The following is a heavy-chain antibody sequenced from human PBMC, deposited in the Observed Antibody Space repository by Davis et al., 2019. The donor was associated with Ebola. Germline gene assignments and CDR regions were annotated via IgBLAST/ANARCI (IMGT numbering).Heavy chain of an antibody. J-gene: IGHJ4*02. CDR3: ATTQTPRGYTYGLSR. V-gene: IGHV4-59*03. D-gene: IGHD5-18*01. Sequence: PSETLSLTCTVSGGSFSTYYWSWIRQPPGKGLEWIAYYHYTGSSNTGSTNHHPSLTSRVTVSVDTSRKQFSLRLSSVTIADTAVYYCATTQTPRGYTYGLSRWGPGALVTVSS. CDR1: GGSFSTYY. CDR2: YHYTGSSNTGST.